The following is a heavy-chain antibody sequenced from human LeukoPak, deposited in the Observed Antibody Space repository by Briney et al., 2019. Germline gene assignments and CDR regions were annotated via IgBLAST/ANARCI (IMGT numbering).Heavy chain of an antibody. CDR3: AKHDSSSYF. CDR1: GFIFSTYG. CDR2: MRSDGSDK. J-gene: IGHJ4*02. V-gene: IGHV3-30*02. Sequence: GGSLRLSCAASGFIFSTYGMHWVRQAPGKGLERVAFMRSDGSDKYYADSVKGRFTISSDNSKNTLYLQMNSLRAEDTAVYYCAKHDSSSYFWGQGALVTVSS. D-gene: IGHD3-22*01.